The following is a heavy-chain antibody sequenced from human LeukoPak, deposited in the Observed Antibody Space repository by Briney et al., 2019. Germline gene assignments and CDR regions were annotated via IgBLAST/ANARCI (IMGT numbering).Heavy chain of an antibody. V-gene: IGHV3-11*06. CDR1: GFIFTDYY. D-gene: IGHD6-19*01. CDR3: ARGRLSSGWYDD. Sequence: GSLRLSCAASGFIFTDYYMSWVRQAPGKGLEWVSFIDSGSTSTKYADSVKGRFSISRDNAKNTLYLHMNSLRAEDTAVYYCARGRLSSGWYDDWGQGTLVTVSS. J-gene: IGHJ4*02. CDR2: IDSGSTST.